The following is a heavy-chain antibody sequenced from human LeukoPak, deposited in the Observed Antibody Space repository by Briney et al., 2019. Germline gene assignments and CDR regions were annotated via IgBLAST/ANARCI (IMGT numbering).Heavy chain of an antibody. CDR3: ARAGYYYYSKRKFDP. Sequence: SETLSLTCTVSGASISSTTYYWGWIRQPPRKGLEWIAGIYYSGSTYYNPSLKSRVTISVDTSKNQFSLKLSSVTAADTAVYYCARAGYYYYSKRKFDPRGQGTLVTVSS. CDR2: IYYSGST. J-gene: IGHJ5*02. D-gene: IGHD3-22*01. V-gene: IGHV4-39*01. CDR1: GASISSTTYY.